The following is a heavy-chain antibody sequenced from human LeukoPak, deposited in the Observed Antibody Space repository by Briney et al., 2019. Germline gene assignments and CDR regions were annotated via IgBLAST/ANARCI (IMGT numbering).Heavy chain of an antibody. V-gene: IGHV4-61*01. J-gene: IGHJ6*03. CDR1: GGSISGGSYY. D-gene: IGHD4-17*01. Sequence: PSETLSLTCTVSGGSISGGSYYWSWIRQPPGKGLEWIGYIYYSGSTNYNPSLKSRVTISVDTSKNQFSLKLSSVTAADTAVYYCASHDYGDYYYYMDVWGKGTTVTVSS. CDR3: ASHDYGDYYYYMDV. CDR2: IYYSGST.